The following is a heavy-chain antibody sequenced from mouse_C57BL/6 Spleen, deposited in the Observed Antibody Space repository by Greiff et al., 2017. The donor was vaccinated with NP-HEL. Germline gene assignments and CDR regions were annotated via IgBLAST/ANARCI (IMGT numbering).Heavy chain of an antibody. CDR2: IWGVGST. CDR1: GFSLTSYG. J-gene: IGHJ4*01. D-gene: IGHD1-1*02. Sequence: VKVVESGPGLVAPSQSLSITCTVSGFSLTSYGVDWVRQSPGKGLEWLGVIWGVGSTNYNSALKSRLSISKDNSKSQVFLKMNSLQTDDTAMYYCARRWSLYYAMDYWGQGTSVTVSS. CDR3: ARRWSLYYAMDY. V-gene: IGHV2-6*01.